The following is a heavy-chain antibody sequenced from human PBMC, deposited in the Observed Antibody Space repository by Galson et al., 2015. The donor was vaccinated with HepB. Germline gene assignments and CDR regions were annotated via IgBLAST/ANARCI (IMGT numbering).Heavy chain of an antibody. CDR1: GDSVSSNSAA. J-gene: IGHJ4*02. CDR2: TYYRSKWYN. Sequence: CAISGDSVSSNSAAWNWIRQSPSRGLEWLGRTYYRSKWYNDYAVSVKSRITINPDTSKNQFSLQLNSVTPEDTAVYYCAREGGSLPLKNRDGYNRIYYFDYWGQGTLVTVSS. D-gene: IGHD5-24*01. V-gene: IGHV6-1*01. CDR3: AREGGSLPLKNRDGYNRIYYFDY.